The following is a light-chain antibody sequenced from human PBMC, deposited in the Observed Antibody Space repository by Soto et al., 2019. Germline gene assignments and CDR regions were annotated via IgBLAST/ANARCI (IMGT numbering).Light chain of an antibody. J-gene: IGKJ5*01. V-gene: IGKV3-11*01. Sequence: EIVWTQSPATLSFSPGERATLSCMASQSVSSYVAWYQQKAGQAPRLLIYDASNRDTRIPARFSRSGYGTDVTLTITSLEPEDFAVYDCQQRSNWPPEITFGQGTRLEIK. CDR2: DAS. CDR3: QQRSNWPPEIT. CDR1: QSVSSY.